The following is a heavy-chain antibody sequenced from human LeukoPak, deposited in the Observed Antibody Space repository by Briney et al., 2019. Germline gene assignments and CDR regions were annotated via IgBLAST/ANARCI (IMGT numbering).Heavy chain of an antibody. CDR3: ASGTGDVAY. J-gene: IGHJ4*02. Sequence: GRSLRLSCAASGFTFSSYAMLWVRQAPGKGLEWVAIISYDGSNKYYADSVKGRFTISRDNSKNTLYLQMNSLRAEDTAVYYCASGTGDVAYWGQGTLVTVSS. CDR2: ISYDGSNK. CDR1: GFTFSSYA. D-gene: IGHD5-24*01. V-gene: IGHV3-30-3*01.